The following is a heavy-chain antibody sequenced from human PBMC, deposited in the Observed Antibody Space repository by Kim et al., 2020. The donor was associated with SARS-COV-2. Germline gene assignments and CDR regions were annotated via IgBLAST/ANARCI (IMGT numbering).Heavy chain of an antibody. CDR1: GFTFSSYA. CDR2: IWYDGSNK. Sequence: GGSLRLSCAASGFTFSSYAMHWVRQAPGKGLEWVAVIWYDGSNKYYADSVKGRFTISRDNSKNTLYLQMNSLRAEDTAVYYCAKDPEQLVGDWFDPWGQGTLVTVSS. J-gene: IGHJ5*02. V-gene: IGHV3-33*06. CDR3: AKDPEQLVGDWFDP. D-gene: IGHD6-6*01.